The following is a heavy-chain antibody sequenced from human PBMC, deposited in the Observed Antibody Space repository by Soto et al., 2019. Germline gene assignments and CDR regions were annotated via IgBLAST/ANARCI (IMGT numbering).Heavy chain of an antibody. Sequence: GGSLRLSCAASGFTFSSYSMNWVRQAPGKGLEWVSSISSSSSYIYYADSVKGRFTISRDNAKNSLYLQMNSLRAEDTAVYYCARDQLPHPHYDILTGYYNREIGYSGQGTLVTVSS. CDR2: ISSSSSYI. CDR3: ARDQLPHPHYDILTGYYNREIGY. V-gene: IGHV3-21*01. CDR1: GFTFSSYS. D-gene: IGHD3-9*01. J-gene: IGHJ4*02.